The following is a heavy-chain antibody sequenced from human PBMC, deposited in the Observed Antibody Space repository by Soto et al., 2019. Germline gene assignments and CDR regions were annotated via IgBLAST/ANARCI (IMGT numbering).Heavy chain of an antibody. D-gene: IGHD4-4*01. CDR3: AKAFKGGVEYSNLSPEFDP. Sequence: GGSLRLSCAASGFTFSSYAMSWVRQAPGKGLEWVSAISGSGGSTYYADSVKGRFTISRDNSKNTLYLQMNSLRAEDTAVYYCAKAFKGGVEYSNLSPEFDPWGQGTLVPVSS. J-gene: IGHJ5*02. CDR1: GFTFSSYA. V-gene: IGHV3-23*01. CDR2: ISGSGGST.